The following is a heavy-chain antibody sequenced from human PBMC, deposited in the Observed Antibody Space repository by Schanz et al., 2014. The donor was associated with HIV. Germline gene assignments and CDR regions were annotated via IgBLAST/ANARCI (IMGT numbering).Heavy chain of an antibody. V-gene: IGHV3-7*01. CDR1: GFTFSRYW. CDR2: IKQDGNER. CDR3: ARDPTYCSDGKCYLYCLDF. D-gene: IGHD2-15*01. J-gene: IGHJ4*02. Sequence: EVQLVESGGGLVQPGGSLRLSCAASGFTFSRYWMTWVRQAPGKGLEWVANIKQDGNERYYVDSVKGRFTISRDNARNSLYRQMNSLRPEDTAVYYCARDPTYCSDGKCYLYCLDFWGQGALVTVSS.